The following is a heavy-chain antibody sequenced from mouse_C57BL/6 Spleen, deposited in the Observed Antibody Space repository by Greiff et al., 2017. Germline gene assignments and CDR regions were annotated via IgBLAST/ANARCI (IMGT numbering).Heavy chain of an antibody. D-gene: IGHD2-2*01. J-gene: IGHJ2*01. V-gene: IGHV3-6*01. CDR3: ARGYDLDY. CDR2: ISYDGSN. CDR1: GYSITSGYY. Sequence: EVHLVESGPGLVKPSQSLSLTCSVTGYSITSGYYWNWIRQFPGNKLEWMGYISYDGSNNYNPSLKNRISITRDKSKNQFFLKLNSVTTEDTATYYCARGYDLDYWGQGTTLTVSS.